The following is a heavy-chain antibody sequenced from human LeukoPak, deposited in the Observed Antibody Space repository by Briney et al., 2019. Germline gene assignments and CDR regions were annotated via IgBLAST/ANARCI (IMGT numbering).Heavy chain of an antibody. CDR3: AKVPKPLWFGESTLDY. V-gene: IGHV3-66*01. J-gene: IGHJ4*02. D-gene: IGHD3-10*01. Sequence: PGGSLRLSCAASGFTVSSNYMSWVRQAPGKGLEWVSVIYSGGTTYYADSVKGRFTISRDNSKNTLHLQMNSLRAEDTAVYYCAKVPKPLWFGESTLDYWGQGTLVTVSS. CDR2: IYSGGTT. CDR1: GFTVSSNY.